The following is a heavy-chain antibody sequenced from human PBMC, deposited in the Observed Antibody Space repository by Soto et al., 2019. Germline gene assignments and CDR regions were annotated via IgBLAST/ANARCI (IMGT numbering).Heavy chain of an antibody. V-gene: IGHV4-30-2*01. CDR3: ARGGGYTFDY. J-gene: IGHJ4*02. CDR1: GGSISSGGYS. D-gene: IGHD3-16*01. Sequence: QLQLQESGSGLVKPSQTLSLTCAVSGGSISSGGYSWSWIRQPPGKGLEWIGYIYHSGSTYYNPALKSRVTRSVDRSKDQFSLKLRSVPAAGRAVYYCARGGGYTFDYWGQGTLVTVSS. CDR2: IYHSGST.